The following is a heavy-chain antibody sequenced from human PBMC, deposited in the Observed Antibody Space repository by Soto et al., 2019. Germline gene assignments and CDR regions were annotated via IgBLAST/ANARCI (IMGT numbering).Heavy chain of an antibody. CDR2: INHSGST. Sequence: PSETLSLTCAVYGGSFSGYYWSWIRQPPGKGLEWIGEINHSGSTTYNPSLKSRVSISLDLVRKQPSLQLTSVTAADSATYYCARGHIVSSNFYYMEVWGKGTTVTVSS. J-gene: IGHJ6*03. CDR3: ARGHIVSSNFYYMEV. CDR1: GGSFSGYY. V-gene: IGHV4-34*01. D-gene: IGHD3-16*02.